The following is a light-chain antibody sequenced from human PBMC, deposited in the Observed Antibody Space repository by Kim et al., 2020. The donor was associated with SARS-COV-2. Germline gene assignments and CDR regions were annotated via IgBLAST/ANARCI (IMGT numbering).Light chain of an antibody. CDR1: KLGDKY. V-gene: IGLV3-1*01. Sequence: SVSTGQTGSLTGYGDKLGDKYACWYQQKPGQSPVLVIYQDSKRPSGIPERFSGSNSGNTATLTISGTQAMDEAEYYCQAWDSSTVVFGGGTQLTVL. CDR2: QDS. J-gene: IGLJ2*01. CDR3: QAWDSSTVV.